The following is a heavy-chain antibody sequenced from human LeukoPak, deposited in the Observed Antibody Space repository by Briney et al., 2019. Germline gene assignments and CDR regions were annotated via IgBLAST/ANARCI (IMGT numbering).Heavy chain of an antibody. J-gene: IGHJ4*02. CDR2: IYTSGST. CDR1: GGSISSYY. CDR3: ARAKPSVRGVTLYFDY. Sequence: SETMSLTCTVSGGSISSYYWGWIRQPAGKGLEWIGRIYTSGSTNYNPSLKSRVTMSVDTSKNQFSLKLSSVTAADTAVYYCARAKPSVRGVTLYFDYWGQGTLVTVSS. V-gene: IGHV4-4*07. D-gene: IGHD3-10*01.